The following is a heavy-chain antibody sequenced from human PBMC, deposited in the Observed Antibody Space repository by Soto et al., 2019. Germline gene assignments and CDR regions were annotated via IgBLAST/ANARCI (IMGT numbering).Heavy chain of an antibody. D-gene: IGHD4-17*01. CDR2: TRNKANSYTT. J-gene: IGHJ4*02. V-gene: IGHV3-72*01. CDR3: ARDHGGDLHFDY. Sequence: EVQLVESGGGLVQPGGSLRLSCAASGFTFSDHYMDWVRQAPGKGLEWVGRTRNKANSYTTEYAASVKGRFTISRDDSKNSLYLQMNSLKTEDTAVYYCARDHGGDLHFDYWGQGTLVTVSS. CDR1: GFTFSDHY.